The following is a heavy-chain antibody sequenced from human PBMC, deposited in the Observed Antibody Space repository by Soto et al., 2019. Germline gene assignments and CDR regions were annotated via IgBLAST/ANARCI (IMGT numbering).Heavy chain of an antibody. CDR1: GFTLSGYA. J-gene: IGHJ6*03. CDR3: ARRARPDFYYMDV. CDR2: ISSNGGGT. V-gene: IGHV3-64*01. Sequence: EVQLAESGGGLAQPGGSLRLSCAASGFTLSGYAMDWVRQAPGKGLEYVSGISSNGGGTYYANSVQGRFTISRDNSKNTVYLQMGILRPEDMAVYYCARRARPDFYYMDVWGKGTTVTVSS. D-gene: IGHD6-6*01.